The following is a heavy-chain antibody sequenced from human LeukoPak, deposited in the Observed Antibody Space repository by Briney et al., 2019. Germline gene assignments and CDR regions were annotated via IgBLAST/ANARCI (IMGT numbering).Heavy chain of an antibody. Sequence: ASVEVPCKASGGTFSSYAISWVRQAPGQGLEWMGWINPHSGDTNSTQKFQGRVTMTTDTSISTVFLELDRLTSDDTAVYYCARESERTPDFGINYYYYMDVWGEGTTVTVSS. CDR3: ARESERTPDFGINYYYYMDV. D-gene: IGHD3-3*01. V-gene: IGHV1-2*02. J-gene: IGHJ6*03. CDR2: INPHSGDT. CDR1: GGTFSSYA.